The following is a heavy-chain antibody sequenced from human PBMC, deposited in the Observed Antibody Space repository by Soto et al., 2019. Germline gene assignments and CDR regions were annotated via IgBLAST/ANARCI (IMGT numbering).Heavy chain of an antibody. CDR1: GFTFDDYA. J-gene: IGHJ3*01. V-gene: IGHV3-9*01. Sequence: QLVESGGGLVQPGRSLRLSCAASGFTFDDYAMHWVRQAPGKGLEWVSGISWSGDNMAYADSVKGRFITSRDNVKNSLYLQMNSLRVEDTALYHCVKVSYSSLTTLGSAFDVWGQGTMVTLS. CDR2: ISWSGDNM. CDR3: VKVSYSSLTTLGSAFDV. D-gene: IGHD4-4*01.